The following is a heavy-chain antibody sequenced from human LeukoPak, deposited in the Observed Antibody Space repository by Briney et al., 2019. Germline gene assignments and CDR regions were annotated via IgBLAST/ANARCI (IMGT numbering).Heavy chain of an antibody. CDR1: GYTFTGYY. J-gene: IGHJ4*02. CDR3: ARGADSGNSYGQFDY. Sequence: PSVTVSCKASGYTFTGYYMHWVRQAPGQGLEWMGWINPNSGGTNYAQKFHDRVTMTRDRSISTAYMELTRLKSDDTAVYYCARGADSGNSYGQFDYWGQGTLVTVSS. V-gene: IGHV1-2*02. D-gene: IGHD5-18*01. CDR2: INPNSGGT.